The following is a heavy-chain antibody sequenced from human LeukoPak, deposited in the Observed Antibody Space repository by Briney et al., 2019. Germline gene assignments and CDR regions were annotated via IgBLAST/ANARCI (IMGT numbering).Heavy chain of an antibody. CDR3: AKDKGFGYYYYMDV. CDR1: GFSFSDYN. V-gene: IGHV3-30*18. D-gene: IGHD3-10*01. J-gene: IGHJ6*03. Sequence: GGSLRLSCAASGFSFSDYNMRWVRQAPGKGLEWMAVISYNGINEYYADSVKGRFTISRDNSKNTLYLQMNSLRAEDTAVYYCAKDKGFGYYYYMDVWGKGTTVTISS. CDR2: ISYNGINE.